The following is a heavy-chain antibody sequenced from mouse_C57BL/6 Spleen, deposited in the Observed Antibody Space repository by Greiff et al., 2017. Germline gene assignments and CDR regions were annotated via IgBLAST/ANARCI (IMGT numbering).Heavy chain of an antibody. Sequence: VQLQQSGAELVRPGTSVKVSCKASGYAFTNYLIEWVKQRPGQGLEWIGVINPGSGGTNYKEKFKGKATLTADKSSSTAYMPLSSLTSEDSAVYVCARGYDYDDGAWFAYWGQGTLVTVSA. D-gene: IGHD2-4*01. CDR2: INPGSGGT. V-gene: IGHV1-54*01. CDR3: ARGYDYDDGAWFAY. CDR1: GYAFTNYL. J-gene: IGHJ3*01.